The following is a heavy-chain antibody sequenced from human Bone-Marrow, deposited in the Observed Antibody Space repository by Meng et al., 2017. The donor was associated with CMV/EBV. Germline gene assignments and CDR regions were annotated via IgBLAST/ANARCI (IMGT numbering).Heavy chain of an antibody. CDR3: ARAGIVVVPAAIPHRAFDI. V-gene: IGHV3-48*04. CDR2: ISSSSSTI. Sequence: GESLKISCAASGFTFSSYSMNWVRQAPGKGLEWVSYISSSSSTIYYADSVKGRFTISRDNAKNSLYLQMNSLRAEDTAVYYCARAGIVVVPAAIPHRAFDIWGQGTRVTGSS. D-gene: IGHD2-2*01. CDR1: GFTFSSYS. J-gene: IGHJ3*02.